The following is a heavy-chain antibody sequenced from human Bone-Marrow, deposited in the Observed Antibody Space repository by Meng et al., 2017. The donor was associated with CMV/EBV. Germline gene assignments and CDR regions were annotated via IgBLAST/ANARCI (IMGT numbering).Heavy chain of an antibody. CDR3: ARDQRFTIFGVVIPNYYGMDV. CDR2: IYHSGST. V-gene: IGHV4-4*02. D-gene: IGHD3-3*01. J-gene: IGHJ6*02. Sequence: SCAVSGGSISSSNWWSWVRQPPGKGLEWIGEIYHSGSTNYNPSLKSRVTISVDKSKNQFSLKLSSVTAADTAVYYCARDQRFTIFGVVIPNYYGMDVWGQGTTVTVSS. CDR1: GGSISSSNW.